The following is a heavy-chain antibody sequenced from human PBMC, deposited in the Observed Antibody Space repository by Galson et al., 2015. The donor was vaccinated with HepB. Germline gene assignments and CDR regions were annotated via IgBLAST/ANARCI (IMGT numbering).Heavy chain of an antibody. Sequence: SLRLSCAASGFTFSSYAMHWVRQAPGKGLEWVSGISWNSGSIGYADSVKGRFTISRDNAKNSLYLQMNSLRAEDTAVYYCAREGYCSSTSCYLYYYGMDVWGQGTTVTVSS. J-gene: IGHJ6*02. CDR2: ISWNSGSI. V-gene: IGHV3-9*01. CDR1: GFTFSSYA. D-gene: IGHD2-2*01. CDR3: AREGYCSSTSCYLYYYGMDV.